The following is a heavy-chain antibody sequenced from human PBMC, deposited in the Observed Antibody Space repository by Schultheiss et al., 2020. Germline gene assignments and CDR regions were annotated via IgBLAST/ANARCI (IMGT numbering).Heavy chain of an antibody. CDR3: ARELSPYSNLKVSYYYYYYYMDV. CDR1: GGSMSSGSYY. D-gene: IGHD4-11*01. V-gene: IGHV4-61*01. CDR2: IYYSGST. Sequence: SETLSLTCTVSGGSMSSGSYYWGWIRQHPGKGLEWIGHIYYSGSTNYNPSLKSRVTISVDTSKNQFSLKLSSVTAAFTAVYYCARELSPYSNLKVSYYYYYYYMDVWGKGTTVTVSS. J-gene: IGHJ6*03.